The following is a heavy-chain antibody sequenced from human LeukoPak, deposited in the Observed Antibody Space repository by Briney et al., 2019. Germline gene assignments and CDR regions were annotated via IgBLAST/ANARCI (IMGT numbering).Heavy chain of an antibody. Sequence: GGSLRLSCVASGFTFSNYAMTWVRQAPGEGLHWVSSISGSGAGTYYADSVKGRFTISRDNAKNSLYLQMNSLRAEDTAVYYCASEMRTMVRGSLYYGMDVWGQGTTVTVSS. CDR1: GFTFSNYA. CDR3: ASEMRTMVRGSLYYGMDV. J-gene: IGHJ6*02. V-gene: IGHV3-23*01. CDR2: ISGSGAGT. D-gene: IGHD3-10*01.